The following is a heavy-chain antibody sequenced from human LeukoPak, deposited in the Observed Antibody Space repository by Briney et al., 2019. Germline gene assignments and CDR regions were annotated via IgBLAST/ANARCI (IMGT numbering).Heavy chain of an antibody. J-gene: IGHJ1*01. V-gene: IGHV4-39*01. D-gene: IGHD2-2*01. CDR1: GGSISSSSYY. CDR3: ARRFYCSSTSCPEYFQH. CDR2: IYYSGST. Sequence: SETLSLTCTVSGGSISSSSYYWGWIRQPPGKGLEWIGSIYYSGSTYYNPSLKSRVTISVDTSKNQFSLKLSSVTAADTAVYYCARRFYCSSTSCPEYFQHWGQGTLVTVSS.